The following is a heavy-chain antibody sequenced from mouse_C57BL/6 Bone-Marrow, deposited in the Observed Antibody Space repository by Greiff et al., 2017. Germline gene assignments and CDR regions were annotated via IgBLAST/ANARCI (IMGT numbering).Heavy chain of an antibody. CDR2: IYPRDGST. V-gene: IGHV1-78*01. CDR3: ARGGCSTAVLPFAY. Sequence: VQLQQSEAELVKPGASVKISCKVSGYTFTDHTFHWLKQRPEQGPEWFGDIYPRDGSTKYNEKFKCKATLTADTSSSTSYMQLNSLTSEDPAVYFCARGGCSTAVLPFAYWDQGTLVTVSA. D-gene: IGHD1-1*01. CDR1: GYTFTDHT. J-gene: IGHJ3*01.